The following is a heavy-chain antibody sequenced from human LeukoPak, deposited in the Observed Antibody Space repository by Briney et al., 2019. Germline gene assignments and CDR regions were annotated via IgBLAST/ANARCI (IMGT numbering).Heavy chain of an antibody. J-gene: IGHJ4*02. CDR1: GFTFSTYS. V-gene: IGHV3-48*02. CDR2: ISSSSATI. CDR3: ARDRGWYSDY. Sequence: GRSLRLSCAASGFTFSTYSMNWVRQAPGKGLEWVSYISSSSATIYYADSVKGRFTISRDNAKSSLYLQMNSLRDEDTAVYYCARDRGWYSDYWGQGTLVTVSS. D-gene: IGHD6-19*01.